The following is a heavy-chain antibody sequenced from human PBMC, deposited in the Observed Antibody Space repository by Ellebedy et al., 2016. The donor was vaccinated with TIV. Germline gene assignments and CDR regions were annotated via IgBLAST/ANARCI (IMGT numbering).Heavy chain of an antibody. J-gene: IGHJ4*02. CDR1: RGTFTSYT. V-gene: IGHV1-69*02. CDR3: ARWRHSNYGDPFDY. CDR2: FIPILGIT. D-gene: IGHD4/OR15-4a*01. Sequence: ASVKVSCKASRGTFTSYTISWVRQAPGQGLEWMGRFIPILGITNYAQKFQDRVIFTADISTSTAYMELSSLRSDDTAVYYCARWRHSNYGDPFDYWGLGTLVTVSS.